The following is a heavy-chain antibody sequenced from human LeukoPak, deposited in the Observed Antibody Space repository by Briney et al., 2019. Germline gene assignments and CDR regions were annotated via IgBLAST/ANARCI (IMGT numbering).Heavy chain of an antibody. D-gene: IGHD3-10*01. J-gene: IGHJ4*02. Sequence: EASVKVSCKASGYTFTSYGISWVRQAPGQGLEWMGWISAYNGNTNYAQKLQGRVTMTTDTSTSTGYMELRGLRSDDTAVYYCARDYGAGSYGDYWGQGTLVTVSS. CDR1: GYTFTSYG. CDR3: ARDYGAGSYGDY. CDR2: ISAYNGNT. V-gene: IGHV1-18*01.